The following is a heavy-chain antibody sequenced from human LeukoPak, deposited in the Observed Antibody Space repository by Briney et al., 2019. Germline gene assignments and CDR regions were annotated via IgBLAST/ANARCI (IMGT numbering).Heavy chain of an antibody. Sequence: SETLSLTCAVSGGSIAIRNYYWAWIRQSPGRGLEWLGSVYSSGSTNYNPSLKSRVTISVDTSKNQFSLKLSSVTAADTAVYYCAREWAATFDYWGQGTLVTVSS. CDR2: VYSSGST. J-gene: IGHJ4*02. CDR1: GGSIAIRNYY. D-gene: IGHD2-15*01. V-gene: IGHV4-39*07. CDR3: AREWAATFDY.